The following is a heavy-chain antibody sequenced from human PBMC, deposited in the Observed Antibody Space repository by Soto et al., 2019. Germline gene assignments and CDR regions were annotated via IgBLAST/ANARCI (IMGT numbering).Heavy chain of an antibody. CDR2: IWQGGAT. CDR1: GDSLNSDKW. J-gene: IGHJ3*01. V-gene: IGHV4-4*02. Sequence: VQLQESGPGLVQPSGTLSLTCGVSGDSLNSDKWWSWVRQPPGQGLEWIGGIWQGGATNYNPALKRRGTMSLDKSSNQFFLNLTSVTAADTAVYYCAASACGGGRCSTAFDLVGACTTVPVS. D-gene: IGHD2-15*01. CDR3: AASACGGGRCSTAFDL.